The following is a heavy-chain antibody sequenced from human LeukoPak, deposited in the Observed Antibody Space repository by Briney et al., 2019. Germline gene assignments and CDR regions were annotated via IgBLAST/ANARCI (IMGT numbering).Heavy chain of an antibody. J-gene: IGHJ6*03. CDR1: GFTFSSYA. D-gene: IGHD2-2*01. Sequence: GSLRLSCAASGFTFSSYAMSWVRQPPGQGLEWVSAISGSGGSTYYADSVQGRFTISRDNSKNTLYLQMNSLRAEDTAVYYCAKTLGGSSTSWNSGYDYYYYMTSGAKGPRSPSP. CDR2: ISGSGGST. V-gene: IGHV3-23*01. CDR3: AKTLGGSSTSWNSGYDYYYYMTS.